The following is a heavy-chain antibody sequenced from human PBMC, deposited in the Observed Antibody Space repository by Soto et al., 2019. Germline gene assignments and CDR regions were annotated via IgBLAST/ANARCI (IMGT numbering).Heavy chain of an antibody. D-gene: IGHD1-1*01. CDR3: AHKGPENWPLDY. V-gene: IGHV2-5*02. CDR2: IYWDDSK. Sequence: QITLKESGPTLVRPTQTLTLTCAFSGFSLSTSGVGVGWIRQPPGKALEWLAVIYWDDSKHSSPSLRSRLTITKDTSKNQVVLTMTNMDPVDKGTSYCAHKGPENWPLDYWGQGTLVTVSS. CDR1: GFSLSTSGVG. J-gene: IGHJ4*02.